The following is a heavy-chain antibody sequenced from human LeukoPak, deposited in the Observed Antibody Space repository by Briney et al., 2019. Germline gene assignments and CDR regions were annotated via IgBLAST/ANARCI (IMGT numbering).Heavy chain of an antibody. CDR2: ISSSGRTT. J-gene: IGHJ4*02. V-gene: IGHV3-48*03. D-gene: IGHD6-13*01. CDR3: AKIASSSSQPY. Sequence: GGSLRLSCAVSGFTFSHYEMNWVRQAPGKGLEWLAYISSSGRTTYYADSVRGRFTISRDNAKNSLYLQMNSLRAEDTAVYYCAKIASSSSQPYWGQGTLVSVSS. CDR1: GFTFSHYE.